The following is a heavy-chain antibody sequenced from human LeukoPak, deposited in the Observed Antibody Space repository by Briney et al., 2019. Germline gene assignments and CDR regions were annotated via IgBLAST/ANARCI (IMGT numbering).Heavy chain of an antibody. J-gene: IGHJ4*02. Sequence: GGSLRLSCAASGFTFDDYGMSWVRQAPGKGLEWVSGINWNGGSTGYADSVKGRFTISRDNAKNSLYLQMNSLRAEDTALYYCARDHGGSYYWINYFDYWGQGTLVTVSS. CDR3: ARDHGGSYYWINYFDY. D-gene: IGHD1-26*01. V-gene: IGHV3-20*04. CDR2: INWNGGST. CDR1: GFTFDDYG.